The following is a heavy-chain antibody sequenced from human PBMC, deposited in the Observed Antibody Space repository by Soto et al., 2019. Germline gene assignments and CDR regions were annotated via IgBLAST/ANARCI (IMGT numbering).Heavy chain of an antibody. CDR1: GFTFSNYG. CDR2: IWYDGSSK. J-gene: IGHJ4*02. D-gene: IGHD5-12*01. V-gene: IGHV3-33*06. CDR3: VKDVGDGYNPDY. Sequence: QVQLVESGGGGGQPGRSPRLSCAASGFTFSNYGMHWVRQVPGKGLEWVAVIWYDGSSKYYADPVKGRFTISRDNSKNTVYLQMSSLRADDTAVYYCVKDVGDGYNPDYWGQGTLVTVSS.